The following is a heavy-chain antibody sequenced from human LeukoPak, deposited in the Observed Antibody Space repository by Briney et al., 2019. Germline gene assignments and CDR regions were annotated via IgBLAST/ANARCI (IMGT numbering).Heavy chain of an antibody. D-gene: IGHD3-10*01. CDR2: IKEDGSEK. J-gene: IGHJ3*02. V-gene: IGHV3-7*01. Sequence: GGSLRLSCAASGFIFSTYWMSWVRQAPGKGLEWVANIKEDGSEKYYVDSVKGRFTISRDNAKKSLYLQMNSLRVEDTAVYYCAKSNGYGLVDIWGQGTMVTVSS. CDR3: AKSNGYGLVDI. CDR1: GFIFSTYW.